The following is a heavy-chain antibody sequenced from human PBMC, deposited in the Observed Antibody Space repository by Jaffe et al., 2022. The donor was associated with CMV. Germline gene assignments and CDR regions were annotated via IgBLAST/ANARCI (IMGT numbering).Heavy chain of an antibody. Sequence: QLQLQESGPGLVKPSETLSLTCTVSGGSISSSSYYWGWIRQPPGKGLEWIGSIYYSGSTYYNPSLKSRVTISVDTSKNQFSLKLSSVTAADTAVYYCARDPPGYCSGGSCYSRHNWFDPWGQGTLVTVSS. D-gene: IGHD2-15*01. CDR3: ARDPPGYCSGGSCYSRHNWFDP. V-gene: IGHV4-39*02. CDR2: IYYSGST. CDR1: GGSISSSSYY. J-gene: IGHJ5*02.